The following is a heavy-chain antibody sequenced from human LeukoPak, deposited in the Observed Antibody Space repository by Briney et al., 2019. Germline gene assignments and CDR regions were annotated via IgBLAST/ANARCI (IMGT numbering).Heavy chain of an antibody. J-gene: IGHJ5*02. Sequence: ASVKVSCKASGYTFTNYGISWLRQAPGQALKWMGWISAYNEKTDFAQNLQGRLTMTIDTSTNTAYMELSSLRSDDTAVYYCARDARQWLPKNWFDPWGQGTLVTVSS. CDR2: ISAYNEKT. V-gene: IGHV1-18*01. CDR1: GYTFTNYG. D-gene: IGHD6-19*01. CDR3: ARDARQWLPKNWFDP.